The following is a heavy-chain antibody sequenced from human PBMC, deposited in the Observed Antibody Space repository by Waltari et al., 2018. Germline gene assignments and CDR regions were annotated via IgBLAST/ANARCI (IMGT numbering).Heavy chain of an antibody. CDR1: GFTFSSYA. D-gene: IGHD6-6*01. CDR2: ISYDGSNK. CDR3: ARDHPLYSSSGYFDY. V-gene: IGHV3-30-3*01. Sequence: QVQLVESGGGVVQPGRSLRLSCAASGFTFSSYAMHWVRQAPGKGLEWVAVISYDGSNKYYADSVKGRFTISRDNSKNTLYLQMNSLRAEDTAVYYCARDHPLYSSSGYFDYWGQGTLVTVSS. J-gene: IGHJ4*02.